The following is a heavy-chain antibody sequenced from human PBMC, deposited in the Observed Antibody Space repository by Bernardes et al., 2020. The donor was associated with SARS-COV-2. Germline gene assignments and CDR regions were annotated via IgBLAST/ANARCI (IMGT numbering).Heavy chain of an antibody. V-gene: IGHV3-30*18. J-gene: IGHJ4*02. CDR3: AKDILLWFGELADY. CDR2: ISYDGSNK. D-gene: IGHD3-10*01. CDR1: GFTFSSYG. Sequence: GGSLRLSCAASGFTFSSYGMHWVRQAPGKGLEWVAVISYDGSNKYYADSVKGRFTISRDNSKNTLYLQMNSLRAEDTAVYYCAKDILLWFGELADYWGQGTLVTVSS.